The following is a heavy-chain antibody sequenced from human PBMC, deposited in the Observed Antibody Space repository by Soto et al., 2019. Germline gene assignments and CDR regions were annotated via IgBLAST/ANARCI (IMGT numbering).Heavy chain of an antibody. J-gene: IGHJ4*02. Sequence: SLTLSLTCAIYGDSVSSNTPSCIWTRSSPSRGLEWLGRTYYRSNWRHYYAVSVKSRITVNPDRSKTHFSLQLNSVTPADTAVYNSARGVAGSGFDLWGQGTLVTVS. D-gene: IGHD6-19*01. CDR3: ARGVAGSGFDL. CDR1: GDSVSSNTPS. V-gene: IGHV6-1*01. CDR2: TYYRSNWRH.